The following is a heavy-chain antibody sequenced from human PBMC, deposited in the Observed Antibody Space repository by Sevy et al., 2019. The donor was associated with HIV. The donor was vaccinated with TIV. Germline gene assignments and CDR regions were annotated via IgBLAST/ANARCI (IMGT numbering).Heavy chain of an antibody. J-gene: IGHJ6*03. CDR1: GYTFTGYY. CDR3: ARDQRYGRPGEYYYYYYYMDV. D-gene: IGHD7-27*01. Sequence: ASVKVSCKASGYTFTGYYIHWVRQAPGQGLEWMGCINPDSGGTKYAQKFQGRVTMTTDTSISTAYMEVSRLTSDDTAVYYCARDQRYGRPGEYYYYYYYMDVWGKGTPVTVSS. CDR2: INPDSGGT. V-gene: IGHV1-2*02.